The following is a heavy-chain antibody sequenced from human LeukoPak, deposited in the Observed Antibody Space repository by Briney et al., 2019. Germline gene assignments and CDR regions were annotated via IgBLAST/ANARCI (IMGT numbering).Heavy chain of an antibody. Sequence: GGSLKLSCAASGFTFSDSGMHWVRQASGKGLEWVGRIRSKANSYATAYAASVKGRFTISRDDSKNTAYLQMNSLKTEDTAVYYCTRYGDYPFDYWAREPWSPFPQ. CDR1: GFTFSDSG. CDR2: IRSKANSYAT. D-gene: IGHD2-21*01. V-gene: IGHV3-73*01. J-gene: IGHJ4*02. CDR3: TRYGDYPFDY.